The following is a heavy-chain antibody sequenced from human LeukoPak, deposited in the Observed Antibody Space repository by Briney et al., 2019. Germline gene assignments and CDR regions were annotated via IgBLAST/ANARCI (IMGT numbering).Heavy chain of an antibody. Sequence: SVKVSCKASGGTFSSYAISWVRQAPGQGLEWMGGIIPIFGTANYAQKFQGRVTITADKSTSTAYMELSSLRSEDTAVYYCARDRERAPIDAFDIWGQGTMVTVSS. CDR3: ARDRERAPIDAFDI. J-gene: IGHJ3*02. CDR1: GGTFSSYA. V-gene: IGHV1-69*06. CDR2: IIPIFGTA. D-gene: IGHD1-26*01.